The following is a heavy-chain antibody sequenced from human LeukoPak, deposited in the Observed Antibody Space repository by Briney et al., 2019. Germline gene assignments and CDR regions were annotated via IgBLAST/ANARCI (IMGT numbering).Heavy chain of an antibody. D-gene: IGHD2-15*01. V-gene: IGHV3-23*01. Sequence: GGSLRLSCAASGINFTSHAMSWVRQAPGKGLEWVSAISGSGGSTYYADSVKGRFTISRDNSKNTLYLQMNSLRAEDTAVYYCAKDHILLRGGRGVFDYWGQGTLVTVSS. J-gene: IGHJ4*02. CDR3: AKDHILLRGGRGVFDY. CDR2: ISGSGGST. CDR1: GINFTSHA.